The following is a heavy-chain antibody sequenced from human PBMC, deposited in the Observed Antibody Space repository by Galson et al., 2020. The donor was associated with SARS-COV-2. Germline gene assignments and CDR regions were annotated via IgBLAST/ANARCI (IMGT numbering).Heavy chain of an antibody. V-gene: IGHV3-33*01. Sequence: GGSLRLSCAASGFTFSSYGMHWVRQAPGKGLEWVAVIWYDGSNKYYADSVKGRFTISRDNSKNTLYLQMNSLRAEDTAVYYCARDRHYYDSSGYYPPYYYYGMDVWGQGTTVTVSS. J-gene: IGHJ6*02. CDR1: GFTFSSYG. D-gene: IGHD3-22*01. CDR2: IWYDGSNK. CDR3: ARDRHYYDSSGYYPPYYYYGMDV.